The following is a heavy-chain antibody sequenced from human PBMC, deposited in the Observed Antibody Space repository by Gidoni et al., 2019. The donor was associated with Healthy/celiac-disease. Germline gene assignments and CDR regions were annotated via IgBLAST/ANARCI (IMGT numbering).Heavy chain of an antibody. J-gene: IGHJ3*02. V-gene: IGHV3-30*18. D-gene: IGHD3-22*01. Sequence: QVQLLESGGGVVQPGRSLRLSCAASGFPFSSYGMHWVRQAPGKGLEWVAVISYDGSNKYYADSVKGRFTISRDNSKNTLYLQMNSLRAEDTAVYYCAKDRYYYDSSGYYHIWGQGTMVTVSS. CDR2: ISYDGSNK. CDR3: AKDRYYYDSSGYYHI. CDR1: GFPFSSYG.